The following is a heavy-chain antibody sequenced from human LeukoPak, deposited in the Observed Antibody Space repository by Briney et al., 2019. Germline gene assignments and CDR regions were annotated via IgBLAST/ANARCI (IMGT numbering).Heavy chain of an antibody. CDR1: GFTVSSNY. Sequence: GGSLRLSCAASGFTVSSNYMSWVRQAPGKGLEWVSVIYSGGSTYYADSVKGRFTISRDNSKNTLYLQMNSLRAEDTAVYYCAREHPEMITYGGVIVWGQGTLVTVSS. D-gene: IGHD3-16*02. J-gene: IGHJ4*02. CDR2: IYSGGST. CDR3: AREHPEMITYGGVIV. V-gene: IGHV3-53*01.